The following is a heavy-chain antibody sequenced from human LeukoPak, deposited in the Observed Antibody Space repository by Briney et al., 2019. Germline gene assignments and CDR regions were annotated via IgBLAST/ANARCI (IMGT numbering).Heavy chain of an antibody. CDR1: GGSISSYY. Sequence: SETLSLTCTVSGGSISSYYWSWIRQPPGKGLEWIGYIYYSGSTNYNPSLKSRVTISVDTSKNQFSLKLSSVTAADTAVYYCARSNIDRGGAFDIWGQGTMVTVSS. J-gene: IGHJ3*02. D-gene: IGHD5-12*01. V-gene: IGHV4-59*01. CDR2: IYYSGST. CDR3: ARSNIDRGGAFDI.